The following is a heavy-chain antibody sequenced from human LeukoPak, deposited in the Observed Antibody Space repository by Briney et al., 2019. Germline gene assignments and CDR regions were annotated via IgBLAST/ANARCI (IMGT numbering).Heavy chain of an antibody. Sequence: GGSLRLSCAASAFTFSSYSMNWVGQAPGKGLEWVSYISSSSSTIYYSDSVKGRFTISRDNAKNSLYLQMNSLRAEDTAVYYCARQTTRYKDVWGKGTTVTVSS. V-gene: IGHV3-48*01. CDR1: AFTFSSYS. D-gene: IGHD4-17*01. CDR2: ISSSSSTI. CDR3: ARQTTRYKDV. J-gene: IGHJ6*03.